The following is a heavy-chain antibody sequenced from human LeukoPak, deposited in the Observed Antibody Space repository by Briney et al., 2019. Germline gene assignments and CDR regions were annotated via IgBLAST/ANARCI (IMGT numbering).Heavy chain of an antibody. J-gene: IGHJ4*02. V-gene: IGHV3-23*01. CDR2: VSGSGVST. CDR1: GCTFRSYA. D-gene: IGHD2-21*02. CDR3: LKGLGDYTFDY. Sequence: CGSVTLSYAASGCTFRSYAMSWLGQDPGTALEWISAVSGSGVSTDYVVPVKGRLTISSDNSKIPLSLQLNSMRAEHPAVYYFLKGLGDYTFDYWGQGTLVTVSS.